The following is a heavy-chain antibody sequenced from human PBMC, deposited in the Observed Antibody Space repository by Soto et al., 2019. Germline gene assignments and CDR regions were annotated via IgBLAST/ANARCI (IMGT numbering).Heavy chain of an antibody. CDR2: ISYGGGTT. Sequence: PGGSLRLSCAASGFTFGASALQWVRQAPGKGLEWVSAISYGGGTTYYADSVKGRFTISRDNSKNTLYLQMNSLRAEDTAVYYCAKNPGYYYDSTGYHFEYWGQGTLVTVSS. D-gene: IGHD3-22*01. J-gene: IGHJ4*02. V-gene: IGHV3-23*01. CDR1: GFTFGASA. CDR3: AKNPGYYYDSTGYHFEY.